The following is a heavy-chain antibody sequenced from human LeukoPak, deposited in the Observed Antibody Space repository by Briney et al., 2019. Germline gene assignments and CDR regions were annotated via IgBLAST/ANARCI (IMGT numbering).Heavy chain of an antibody. D-gene: IGHD3-3*01. J-gene: IGHJ4*02. CDR3: ARDRYDFWSGYPTYYFDY. V-gene: IGHV4-39*07. CDR2: VYYSGST. Sequence: SETLSLTCTVSGGSISSSSYYWGWIRQPPGKGLEWIGSVYYSGSTYYNPSLKSRVTISVDTSKNQFSLKLSSVTAADTAVYYCARDRYDFWSGYPTYYFDYWGQGTLVTVSS. CDR1: GGSISSSSYY.